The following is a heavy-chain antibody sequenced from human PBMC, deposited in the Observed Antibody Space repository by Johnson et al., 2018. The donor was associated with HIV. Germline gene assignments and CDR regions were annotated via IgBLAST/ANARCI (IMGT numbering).Heavy chain of an antibody. J-gene: IGHJ3*02. CDR3: AREGGGTVVLGDEGAFDI. CDR2: ISWNSGSI. CDR1: GFTFSSYA. D-gene: IGHD3-10*01. V-gene: IGHV3-9*01. Sequence: VQLVESGGGVVQPGRSLRLSCAASGFTFSSYAMHWVRQAPGKGLEWVSGISWNSGSIGYADSVKGRFTISRDNAKHSLYLQMNSLRPEDTAIYYCAREGGGTVVLGDEGAFDIWGQGTMLSVSS.